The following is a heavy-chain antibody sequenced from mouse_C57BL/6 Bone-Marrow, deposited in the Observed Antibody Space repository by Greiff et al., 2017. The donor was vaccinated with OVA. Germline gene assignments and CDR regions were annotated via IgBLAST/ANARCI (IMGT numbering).Heavy chain of an antibody. D-gene: IGHD1-1*01. J-gene: IGHJ2*01. CDR1: GYTFTSYD. Sequence: QVQLKESGPELVKPGASVKLSCKASGYTFTSYDINWVKQRPGQGLEWIGWIYPRDGSTKYNEKFKGKATLTADKSSSTAYMQLNSLTSEDSAVYFCARGFIRPYFDYWGQGTTLTVSS. V-gene: IGHV1-85*01. CDR2: IYPRDGST. CDR3: ARGFIRPYFDY.